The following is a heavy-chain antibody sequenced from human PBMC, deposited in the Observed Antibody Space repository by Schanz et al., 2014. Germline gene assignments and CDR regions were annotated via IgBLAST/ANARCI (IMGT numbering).Heavy chain of an antibody. CDR3: ARDRAYDSSGRPTGVDY. V-gene: IGHV3-21*01. Sequence: EVQLVESGGGLVQPGGSLRLSCAASGFTFSTYSMNWVRQAPGEGLEWVSSISESSTYKYYADSVKGRFTISRDNAKNSLYLQMNSLRADDTAVYFCARDRAYDSSGRPTGVDYRGQGILVTVSS. J-gene: IGHJ4*02. CDR2: ISESSTYK. CDR1: GFTFSTYS. D-gene: IGHD3-22*01.